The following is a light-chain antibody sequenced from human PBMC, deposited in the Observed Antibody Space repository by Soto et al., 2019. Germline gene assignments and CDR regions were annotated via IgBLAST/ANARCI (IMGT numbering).Light chain of an antibody. J-gene: IGKJ5*01. CDR3: QHRMNWPLT. CDR2: DAS. CDR1: QSVSSY. V-gene: IGKV3-11*01. Sequence: IVLTQSPATLSLPHGERATLSCRASQSVSSYLLWYQQKPGQAPRLLIYDASNRASGTPARFSGSGSETDFTLTISSLEPEDFAVYYCQHRMNWPLTFGQGTRLEIK.